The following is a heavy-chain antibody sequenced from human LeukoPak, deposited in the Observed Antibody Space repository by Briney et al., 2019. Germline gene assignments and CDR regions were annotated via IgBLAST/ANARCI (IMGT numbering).Heavy chain of an antibody. CDR1: GFTFDDYA. Sequence: GGSLRLSCAASGFTFDDYAMHWVRQAPGKGLEGVSGISWNSGSIGYADSVKGRFTISRDNAKNSLYLQMNSLRAEDMALYYCAKDFTADYYDSSGYLDYWGQGTLVTVSS. V-gene: IGHV3-9*03. J-gene: IGHJ4*02. CDR3: AKDFTADYYDSSGYLDY. D-gene: IGHD3-22*01. CDR2: ISWNSGSI.